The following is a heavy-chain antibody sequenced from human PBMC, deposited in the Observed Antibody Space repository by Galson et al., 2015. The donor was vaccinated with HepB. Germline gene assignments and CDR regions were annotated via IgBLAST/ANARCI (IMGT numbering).Heavy chain of an antibody. Sequence: SLRLSCAASGFTFSSYAMSWVRQAPGKGLEWVSAISGSGGSTYYADSVKSRFTISRDNSKNTLYLQMNSLRAEDTAVYYCATLMVVPAATRFDYWGQGTLVTVSS. V-gene: IGHV3-23*01. D-gene: IGHD2-2*01. J-gene: IGHJ4*02. CDR2: ISGSGGST. CDR1: GFTFSSYA. CDR3: ATLMVVPAATRFDY.